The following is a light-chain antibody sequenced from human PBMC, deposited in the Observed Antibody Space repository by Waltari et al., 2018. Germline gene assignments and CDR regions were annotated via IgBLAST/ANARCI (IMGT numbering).Light chain of an antibody. CDR1: QSINNW. J-gene: IGKJ5*01. Sequence: DIQMTQSPSTLSAFVGDRVSITCRASQSINNWLAWYQPKPGKAPKLLIYKASTLEIGVPSRFSGTGSGTEFTLTITNLQPDDFATYYCQQYETFTFGQGTRLEIK. CDR2: KAS. CDR3: QQYETFT. V-gene: IGKV1-5*03.